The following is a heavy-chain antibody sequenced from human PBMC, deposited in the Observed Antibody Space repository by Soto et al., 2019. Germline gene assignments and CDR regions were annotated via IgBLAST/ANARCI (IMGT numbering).Heavy chain of an antibody. CDR3: ARAPLTAD. V-gene: IGHV3-7*03. J-gene: IGHJ4*02. CDR2: IKGDGSTT. CDR1: GFTLSDYY. Sequence: GGSLRLSCATSGFTLSDYYISWVRQAPGKGLEWVGNIKGDGSTTHYVVSVRGRFTISSDNAENLIYLQVNNLRVEDTAMYYCARAPLTADWGQGTQVTVSS.